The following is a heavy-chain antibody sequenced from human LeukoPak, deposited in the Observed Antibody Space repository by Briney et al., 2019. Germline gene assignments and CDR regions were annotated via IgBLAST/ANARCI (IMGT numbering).Heavy chain of an antibody. J-gene: IGHJ4*02. CDR3: ARENYDSSRYFDY. CDR2: IYHSGST. V-gene: IGHV4-30-2*01. D-gene: IGHD3-22*01. Sequence: PSQTLSLPCAVSGGSISSGGYSWSWIRQPPGKGLEWIGYIYHSGSTYYNPSLKSRVTISVDRSKNQFSLKLSSVTAADTAVYYCARENYDSSRYFDYWGQGTLVTVSS. CDR1: GGSISSGGYS.